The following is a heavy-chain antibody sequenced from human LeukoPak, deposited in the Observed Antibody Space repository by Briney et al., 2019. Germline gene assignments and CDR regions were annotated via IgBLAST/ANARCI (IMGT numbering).Heavy chain of an antibody. CDR1: GFTFSNYW. CDR3: ARPPNIAAAGQD. V-gene: IGHV3-7*01. Sequence: GGSLRLSCAASGFTFSNYWMTRVRQAPGKGLEWVANIKRDGSEKYYIDSVKGRFTISRDNAKNLLYLQMNSLRAEDTAVYYCARPPNIAAAGQDWGQGTLVTVSS. D-gene: IGHD6-13*01. J-gene: IGHJ4*02. CDR2: IKRDGSEK.